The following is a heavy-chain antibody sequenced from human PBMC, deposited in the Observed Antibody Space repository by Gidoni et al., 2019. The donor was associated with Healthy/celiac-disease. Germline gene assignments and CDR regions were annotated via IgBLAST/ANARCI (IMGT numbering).Heavy chain of an antibody. CDR1: GFTFSSSS. CDR2: ISYDGSNK. CDR3: ARVGRCLEWLLWGYFDY. D-gene: IGHD3-3*01. Sequence: QVQLVESGGCVVPPGRSLRLSCAASGFTFSSSSMHWVRQAPGKGLEWVAVISYDGSNKYYADSVKGRFTISRDNSKNTRYLQMNSLRAEDTAVYYCARVGRCLEWLLWGYFDYWGQGTLVTVSS. J-gene: IGHJ4*02. V-gene: IGHV3-30-3*01.